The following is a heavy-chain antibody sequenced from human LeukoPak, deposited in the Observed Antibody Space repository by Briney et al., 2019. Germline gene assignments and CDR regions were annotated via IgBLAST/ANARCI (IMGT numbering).Heavy chain of an antibody. CDR2: INPNTGDT. Sequence: ASVKVSCRASGHTFIALFVHWVRQAPGQGLEWMGCINPNTGDTKYAQKFQGRVTMTRDTSISTAFMELSRLKSDDTAVYYCAREDTIRYWGQGTLVTVSS. CDR1: GHTFIALF. D-gene: IGHD3-9*01. CDR3: AREDTIRY. J-gene: IGHJ4*02. V-gene: IGHV1-2*02.